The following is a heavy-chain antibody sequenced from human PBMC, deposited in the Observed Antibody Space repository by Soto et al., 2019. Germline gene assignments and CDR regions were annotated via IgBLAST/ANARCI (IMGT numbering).Heavy chain of an antibody. D-gene: IGHD4-17*01. Sequence: PGESLKISCAASGFTFSDYGMHWVRQAPGKGLEWVALISFDGTNKFYADSVKGRFTISRDNSKNTLYLQMNSLRVEDTAVFYCTKDEAEYYGDYQHYYYGMDVWGQGTTVTVSS. CDR1: GFTFSDYG. J-gene: IGHJ6*02. CDR3: TKDEAEYYGDYQHYYYGMDV. CDR2: ISFDGTNK. V-gene: IGHV3-30*18.